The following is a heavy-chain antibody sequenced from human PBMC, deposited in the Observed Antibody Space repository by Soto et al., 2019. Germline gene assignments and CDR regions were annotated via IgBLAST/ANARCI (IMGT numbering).Heavy chain of an antibody. CDR2: TYYRSKWYN. CDR1: GDSVSSNSAA. Sequence: SQTLSLTCAISGDSVSSNSAAWNWIRQSPSRGLEWLGRTYYRSKWYNDYAVSVKSRITINPDASKNQFSLQLNSVTPEDTAVYYCARGNSSSWYIHYYYGMDVWGQGTTVTVSS. J-gene: IGHJ6*02. V-gene: IGHV6-1*01. D-gene: IGHD6-13*01. CDR3: ARGNSSSWYIHYYYGMDV.